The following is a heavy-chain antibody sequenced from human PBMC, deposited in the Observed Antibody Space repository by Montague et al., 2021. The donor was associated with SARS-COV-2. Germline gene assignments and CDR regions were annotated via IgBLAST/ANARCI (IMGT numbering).Heavy chain of an antibody. D-gene: IGHD3-10*01. J-gene: IGHJ5*01. V-gene: IGHV4-39*07. CDR1: GGSITYSSYY. CDR2: IYYSGTA. CDR3: AGASFYYGSGSHYNNWFDS. Sequence: SETLSLTCTMSGGSITYSSYYWGWIRLPPGKGLEWIGSIYYSGTAYYXASLKSRVTMSLDMSKNQLSLRLKSTTAADTAVYFCAGASFYYGSGSHYNNWFDSWGQGTVVTVSS.